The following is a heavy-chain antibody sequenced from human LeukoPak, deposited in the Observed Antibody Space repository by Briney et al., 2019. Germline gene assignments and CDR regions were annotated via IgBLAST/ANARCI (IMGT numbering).Heavy chain of an antibody. D-gene: IGHD3-9*01. Sequence: SETLSLTCTVSGYSISSGYYWSWIRQHPGKGLEWIGYIYYSGSTYYNPSLKSRVTISVDTSKNQFSLKLSSVTAADTAVYYCARGRYFDWLSALGGFDPWGQGTLVTVSS. CDR2: IYYSGST. J-gene: IGHJ5*02. CDR1: GYSISSGYY. CDR3: ARGRYFDWLSALGGFDP. V-gene: IGHV4-31*03.